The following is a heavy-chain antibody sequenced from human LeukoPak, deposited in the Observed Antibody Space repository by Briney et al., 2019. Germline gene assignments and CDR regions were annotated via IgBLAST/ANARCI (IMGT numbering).Heavy chain of an antibody. D-gene: IGHD6-6*01. V-gene: IGHV1-2*02. J-gene: IGHJ4*02. CDR2: INPNSGGT. CDR1: GYTFTGYY. Sequence: ASVKVSCKASGYTFTGYYMHWVRQAPGQGLEWMGWINPNSGGTNYAQKFQGRVTMTRGTSISTAYMELSRLRSDDTAVYYCARNLAPPFSSSSAVCLDYWGQGTLVTVSS. CDR3: ARNLAPPFSSSSAVCLDY.